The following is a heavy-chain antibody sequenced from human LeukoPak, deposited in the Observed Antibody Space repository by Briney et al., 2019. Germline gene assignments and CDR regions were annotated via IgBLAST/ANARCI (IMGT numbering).Heavy chain of an antibody. CDR3: ARDQESYFDY. Sequence: SETLSLTGTVSGGSISSGGYYWSWIRQPPGKGLEWIGYIYHSGSTYYNPSLKSRVTISVDRSKNQFSLRLSSVTAADTAVYYCARDQESYFDYWGQGTLVTVSS. V-gene: IGHV4-30-2*01. J-gene: IGHJ4*02. CDR1: GGSISSGGYY. CDR2: IYHSGST. D-gene: IGHD5-24*01.